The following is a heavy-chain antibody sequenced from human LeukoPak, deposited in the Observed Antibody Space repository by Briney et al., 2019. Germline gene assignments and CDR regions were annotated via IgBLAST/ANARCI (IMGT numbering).Heavy chain of an antibody. V-gene: IGHV3-21*01. CDR2: ISYGSDYI. CDR3: TRDRRSDT. CDR1: GFTFSDYS. Sequence: GGSLRLSCEASGFTFSDYSMNWVRQAPGKGLEWVSSISYGSDYIYYANSVKGRFTISRDNAKNSLFLRMNSLRVEDTAIYYCTRDRRSDTWGQGTLASVFS. J-gene: IGHJ4*02.